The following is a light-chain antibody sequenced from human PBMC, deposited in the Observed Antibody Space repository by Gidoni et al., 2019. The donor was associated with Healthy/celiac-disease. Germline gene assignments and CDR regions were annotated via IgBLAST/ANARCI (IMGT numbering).Light chain of an antibody. CDR3: SSYTSSSALV. V-gene: IGLV2-18*02. CDR1: SRHVGSYNR. J-gene: IGLJ2*01. Sequence: HSALTQPPSVSGSPGQPVTISCTGTSRHVGSYNRVSWYQQPPGTAPKLMIYEVSSRPSGVPDRFSGPKSGNTASLTISGLQAEDEADYYCSSYTSSSALVFGGGTKLTVL. CDR2: EVS.